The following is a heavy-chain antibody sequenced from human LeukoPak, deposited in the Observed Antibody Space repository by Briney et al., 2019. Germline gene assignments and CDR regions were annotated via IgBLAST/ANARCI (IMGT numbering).Heavy chain of an antibody. J-gene: IGHJ4*02. CDR2: INPSGCST. V-gene: IGHV1-46*03. Sequence: GASVKVSCKASGYTFTSYYIHWVRQAPGQGLEWMGIINPSGCSTSYAQKFQGRVTMTRDTSTSTVYMELSSLRSEDTAVYYCARDNYYGSGSYYSDYWGQGTLVTVSS. D-gene: IGHD3-10*01. CDR3: ARDNYYGSGSYYSDY. CDR1: GYTFTSYY.